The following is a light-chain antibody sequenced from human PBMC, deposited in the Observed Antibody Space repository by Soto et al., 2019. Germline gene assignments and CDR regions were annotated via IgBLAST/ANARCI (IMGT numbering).Light chain of an antibody. V-gene: IGKV1-39*01. CDR2: AAS. CDR1: QSISSY. J-gene: IGKJ1*01. Sequence: DLQMTQSPSSLSASVGDRVTITCRASQSISSYLNWYQQKPGKAPKLLIYAASSLQSGVPSRFSGSGSGTDFTLTISSLQPEDFATYYCQQSYSSPRTFGLGTKVDIK. CDR3: QQSYSSPRT.